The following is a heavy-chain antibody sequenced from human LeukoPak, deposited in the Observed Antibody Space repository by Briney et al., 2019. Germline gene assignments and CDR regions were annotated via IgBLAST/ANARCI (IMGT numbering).Heavy chain of an antibody. J-gene: IGHJ3*02. Sequence: GGSLRLSCAASGFTFSSYWMHWVRQAPGQGLVWVSRINSDGSSTSYADSVKGRFTSSRDNAKNTLYLQMNSLRAEDTAVYYCARGGAPYCGGDCYSNAFDIWGQGTMVTVSS. CDR3: ARGGAPYCGGDCYSNAFDI. V-gene: IGHV3-74*01. CDR1: GFTFSSYW. CDR2: INSDGSST. D-gene: IGHD2-21*02.